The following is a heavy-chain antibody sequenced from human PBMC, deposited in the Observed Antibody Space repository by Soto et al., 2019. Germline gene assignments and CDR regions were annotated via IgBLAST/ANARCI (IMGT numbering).Heavy chain of an antibody. CDR1: GFTFNMYA. Sequence: PGGSLRLSCAASGFTFNMYAMSWVRQAPGKGLEWVSGIGGSGANTYYADFVKGRFTISRDNSKNQFSLKLTSVTAADTAVYYCARFRRNYFGVWGRGTLVTVSS. D-gene: IGHD3-10*01. J-gene: IGHJ4*02. CDR2: IGGSGANT. CDR3: ARFRRNYFGV. V-gene: IGHV3-23*01.